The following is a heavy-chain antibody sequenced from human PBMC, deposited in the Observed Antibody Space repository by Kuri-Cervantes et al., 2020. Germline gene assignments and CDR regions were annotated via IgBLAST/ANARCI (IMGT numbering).Heavy chain of an antibody. CDR3: AREGLGSWTRDYYYGMDV. Sequence: GESLKISCAASGFTFSSYWMSWVRQAPGKWLEWVANIKQDGSEKYYVDSVKGRFTISRDNAKNSLYLQMNSLRAEDTAVYYCAREGLGSWTRDYYYGMDVWGQGTTVTVSS. CDR1: GFTFSSYW. J-gene: IGHJ6*02. D-gene: IGHD6-13*01. CDR2: IKQDGSEK. V-gene: IGHV3-7*01.